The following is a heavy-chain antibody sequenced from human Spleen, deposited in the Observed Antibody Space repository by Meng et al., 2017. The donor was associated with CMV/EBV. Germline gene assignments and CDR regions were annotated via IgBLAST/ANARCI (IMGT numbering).Heavy chain of an antibody. V-gene: IGHV6-1*01. Sequence: SQTLSLTCAISGDSVSSNSAAWNWIRQSPSRGLEWLGRTYYRSKWYNDYAVSVKSRININPDTSKNQCSLQLNSVTPEDTAVYYCARDYYYGSGSYYPGFDYWGQGTLVTVSS. CDR3: ARDYYYGSGSYYPGFDY. D-gene: IGHD3-10*01. CDR1: GDSVSSNSAA. J-gene: IGHJ4*02. CDR2: TYYRSKWYN.